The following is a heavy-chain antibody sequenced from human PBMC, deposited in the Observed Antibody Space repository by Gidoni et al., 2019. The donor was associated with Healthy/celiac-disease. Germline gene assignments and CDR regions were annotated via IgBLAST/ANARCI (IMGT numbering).Heavy chain of an antibody. CDR2: INHSGST. D-gene: IGHD6-13*01. CDR1: GGSFSGYY. J-gene: IGHJ4*02. V-gene: IGHV4-34*01. Sequence: QVQLQQWGAGLLKPSETLSLTCAVYGGSFSGYYLSWIRQPPGKGLEWIGEINHSGSTNYNPSLKSRVTISVDTSKNQFSLKLSSVTAADTAVYYCARVRGGRYSSSWYYFDYWGQGTLVTVSS. CDR3: ARVRGGRYSSSWYYFDY.